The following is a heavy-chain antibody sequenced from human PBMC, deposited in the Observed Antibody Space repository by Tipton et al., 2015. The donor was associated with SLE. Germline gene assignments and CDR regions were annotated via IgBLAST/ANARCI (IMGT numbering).Heavy chain of an antibody. Sequence: SPRLSCVASGFTFSSYEMTWVRQAPGKGLEWISYIDHTGATVHYADSVKGRFTISRDNAKKSLFLQMNSLRAEDTATYYCARVESYTYVDNWGQGTLVTVSS. J-gene: IGHJ4*02. CDR3: ARVESYTYVDN. CDR1: GFTFSSYE. D-gene: IGHD4-11*01. CDR2: IDHTGATV. V-gene: IGHV3-48*03.